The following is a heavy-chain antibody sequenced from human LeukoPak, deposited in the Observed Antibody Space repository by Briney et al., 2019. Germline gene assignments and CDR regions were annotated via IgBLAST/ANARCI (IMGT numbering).Heavy chain of an antibody. J-gene: IGHJ4*02. V-gene: IGHV3-30*18. CDR1: GFTFSSYG. Sequence: PGRSLRLSCAASGFTFSSYGMHWVRQAPGKGLEWVAVISYDGSNKYYADSVKGRFTISRDNSKNTLYLQMNSLRAEDTAVYYCAKGDYGDYVFFDYWGQGTLVTVSS. D-gene: IGHD4-17*01. CDR2: ISYDGSNK. CDR3: AKGDYGDYVFFDY.